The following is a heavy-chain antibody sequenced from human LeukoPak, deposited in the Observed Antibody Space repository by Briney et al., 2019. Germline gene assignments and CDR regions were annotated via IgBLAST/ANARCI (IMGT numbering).Heavy chain of an antibody. CDR3: ARDLIKSAGAFDI. CDR2: IIPIFGTA. CDR1: GGTFSSYA. J-gene: IGHJ3*02. V-gene: IGHV1-69*13. D-gene: IGHD3-10*01. Sequence: GASVKVSCKASGGTFSSYAISWVRQAPGQGLEWMGGIIPIFGTANYAQKFQGRVTITADESTSTAYMELSSLRSEDTAVNYCARDLIKSAGAFDIWGQGTMVTVSS.